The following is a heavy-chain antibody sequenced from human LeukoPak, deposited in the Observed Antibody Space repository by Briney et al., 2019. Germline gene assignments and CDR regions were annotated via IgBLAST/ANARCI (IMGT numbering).Heavy chain of an antibody. D-gene: IGHD6-13*01. CDR3: ARDSAYSSSWFWFDP. V-gene: IGHV3-7*01. CDR2: IKQDGSEK. Sequence: GGSLRLSCAASGFTFSSYWMSWVRQAPGKGLEGVANIKQDGSEKYYVDSVKGRFTISRDNAKNSLYLQMNSLRAGDTAVYYCARDSAYSSSWFWFDPWGQGTLVTVSS. J-gene: IGHJ5*02. CDR1: GFTFSSYW.